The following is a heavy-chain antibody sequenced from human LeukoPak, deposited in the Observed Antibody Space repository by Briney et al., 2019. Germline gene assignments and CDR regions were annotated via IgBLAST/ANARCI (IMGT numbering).Heavy chain of an antibody. CDR2: ISSSSSTI. J-gene: IGHJ4*02. Sequence: PGGSLRLSCAASGFTFNTCNMNWVRQAPGKGLEWVSYISSSSSTIYYADSVKGRFTISRDNAKNSLYLQMNSLRAEDTAVYYCARDYYVSDYWGQGTLVTVSS. V-gene: IGHV3-48*01. CDR3: ARDYYVSDY. D-gene: IGHD3-10*02. CDR1: GFTFNTCN.